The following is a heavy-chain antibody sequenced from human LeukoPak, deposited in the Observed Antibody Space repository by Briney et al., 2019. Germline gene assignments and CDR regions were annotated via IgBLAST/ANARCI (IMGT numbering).Heavy chain of an antibody. Sequence: ASVKVSCKASGYTFTGYYMHWVRQAPGQGLEWMGRINPNNGGTNCAQKFQGRVTMTGDTSISTAYMVLSNLRSDDTAMYYCARESGSYHGNDYWGQGTLVTVSS. V-gene: IGHV1-2*06. CDR3: ARESGSYHGNDY. D-gene: IGHD1-26*01. CDR2: INPNNGGT. CDR1: GYTFTGYY. J-gene: IGHJ4*02.